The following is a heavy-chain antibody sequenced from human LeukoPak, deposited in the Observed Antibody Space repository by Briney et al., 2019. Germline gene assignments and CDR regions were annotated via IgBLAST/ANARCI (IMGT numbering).Heavy chain of an antibody. J-gene: IGHJ4*02. CDR1: GGSFSGYY. V-gene: IGHV4-34*01. CDR3: ARRGLVATTGYFDY. D-gene: IGHD5-12*01. Sequence: KTSETLSLTCAVYGGSFSGYYWSWIRQPPGKGLEWIGEINHSGSTNYNPSLKSRVTISVDTSKNQFSLKLSSVTAADTAVYYCARRGLVATTGYFDYWGQGTLVTVSS. CDR2: INHSGST.